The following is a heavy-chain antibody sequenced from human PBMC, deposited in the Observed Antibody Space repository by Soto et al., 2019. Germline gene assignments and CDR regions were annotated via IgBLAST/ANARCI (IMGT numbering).Heavy chain of an antibody. CDR3: ARVATKSSKTPGNFDF. CDR2: VYHSGST. J-gene: IGHJ4*02. Sequence: PSETLSLTYAVSGGSIRSSNWWSWVRQPPGKGLEWIGEVYHSGSTNLKPSLESRVTMSVDHSRNQFSLRLTSVTAADTAVYYCARVATKSSKTPGNFDFWGEGTLVTVSS. V-gene: IGHV4-4*02. D-gene: IGHD6-6*01. CDR1: GGSIRSSNW.